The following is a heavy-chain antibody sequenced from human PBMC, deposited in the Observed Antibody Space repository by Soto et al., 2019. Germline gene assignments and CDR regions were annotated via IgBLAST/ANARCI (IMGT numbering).Heavy chain of an antibody. CDR1: GFTFSSHA. J-gene: IGHJ6*02. Sequence: EVQLVESGGGLVQPGGSLRLSCAASGFTFSSHAMGWVRQAPGKGLEWVSAISGSGENTYYADSVKGRFTISRDNSNNTLYLQMNSLRAEDTAVYYCARESCSSTGCYYFGMDVWGQGTTVTVSS. CDR3: ARESCSSTGCYYFGMDV. V-gene: IGHV3-23*04. D-gene: IGHD2-2*01. CDR2: ISGSGENT.